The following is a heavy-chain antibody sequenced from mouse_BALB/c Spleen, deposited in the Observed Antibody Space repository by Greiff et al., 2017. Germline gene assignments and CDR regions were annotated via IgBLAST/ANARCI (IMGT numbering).Heavy chain of an antibody. CDR2: ISSGGSYT. CDR1: GFTFSSYA. CDR3: ARGAGNRSWFAY. Sequence: EVKLVESGGGLVKPGGSLKLSCAASGFTFSSYAMSWVRQSPEKRLEWVAEISSGGSYTYYPDTVTGRFTISRDNAKNTLYLEMSSLRSEDTAMYYCARGAGNRSWFAYWGQGTLVTVSA. D-gene: IGHD2-1*01. J-gene: IGHJ3*01. V-gene: IGHV5-9-4*01.